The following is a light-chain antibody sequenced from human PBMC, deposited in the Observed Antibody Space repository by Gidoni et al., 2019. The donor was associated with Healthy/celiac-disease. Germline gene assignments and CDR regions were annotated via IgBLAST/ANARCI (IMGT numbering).Light chain of an antibody. V-gene: IGLV3-19*01. J-gene: IGLJ2*01. CDR3: NSRDSSGNL. CDR1: SLRSYY. CDR2: GKN. Sequence: SSELTQDPAVSVALGQTVRITCQGDSLRSYYASWYQQKPGQAPVLVIYGKNNRPSGNPDRFSGSSSGNTASLTITGAQAEDEADYYCNSRDSSGNLFGGGTKLTVL.